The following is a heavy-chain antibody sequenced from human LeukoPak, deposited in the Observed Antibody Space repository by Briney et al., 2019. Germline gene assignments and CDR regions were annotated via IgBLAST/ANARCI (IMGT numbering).Heavy chain of an antibody. CDR1: GGAFSSYT. D-gene: IGHD4-11*01. V-gene: IGHV1-69*04. CDR3: ARDAALTVTMAYY. Sequence: SVKVSCKASGGAFSSYTISWVRQAPGQGLEWMGRIIPILGIANYAQRFQGRVTITADKSTSTAYMELSSLRSEDTAVYYCARDAALTVTMAYYWGQGTLVTVSS. CDR2: IIPILGIA. J-gene: IGHJ4*02.